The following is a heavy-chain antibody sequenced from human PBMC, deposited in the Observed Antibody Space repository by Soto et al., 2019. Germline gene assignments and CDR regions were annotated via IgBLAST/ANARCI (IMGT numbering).Heavy chain of an antibody. CDR3: SRALRSAYDPGYYGMDV. CDR1: GFTFSYYG. J-gene: IGHJ6*02. CDR2: ISYDGRNT. V-gene: IGHV3-30*03. D-gene: IGHD5-12*01. Sequence: QVQLVESGGGVVQPGRSLRLSCAASGFTFSYYGMHWVRQAPGKGLEWVSFISYDGRNTDFADSVKGRFTVSRDDSKSTLYLKMNSLRADDTAVYYCSRALRSAYDPGYYGMDVWGQGTTVSVSS.